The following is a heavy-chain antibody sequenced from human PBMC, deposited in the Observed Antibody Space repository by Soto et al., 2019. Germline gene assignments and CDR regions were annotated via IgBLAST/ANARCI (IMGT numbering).Heavy chain of an antibody. Sequence: PSETLSLTCIVSGGSINSYYWSWIRQPPGKGLEWIGYIYYTGSAKYNPSLKSRVTISLSTSRNQFSLNLSSVTAADTAVYYCARVPGDFWSGYYSWFDPWGQGTLVTVSS. CDR1: GGSINSYY. D-gene: IGHD3-3*01. CDR2: IYYTGSA. V-gene: IGHV4-59*12. CDR3: ARVPGDFWSGYYSWFDP. J-gene: IGHJ5*02.